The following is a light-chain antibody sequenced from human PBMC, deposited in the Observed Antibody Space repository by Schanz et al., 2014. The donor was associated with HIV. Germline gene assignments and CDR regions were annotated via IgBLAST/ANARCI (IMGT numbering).Light chain of an antibody. J-gene: IGKJ1*01. V-gene: IGKV3-20*01. CDR3: QQYGRSPRT. CDR1: QSVSSSY. CDR2: ATS. Sequence: EIVLTQSPGTLSLSPGERATLSCRASQSVSSSYLAWYQQKRDQPPRLVIYATSTRAAGIPDRFSGTGSGTDFTLTISRLEPEDFAVYYCQQYGRSPRTFGQGTKVEIK.